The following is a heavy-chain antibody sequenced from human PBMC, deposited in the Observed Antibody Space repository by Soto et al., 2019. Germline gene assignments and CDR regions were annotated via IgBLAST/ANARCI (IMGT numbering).Heavy chain of an antibody. D-gene: IGHD2-2*01. CDR1: GYTFTSYG. CDR2: ISAYNGNP. V-gene: IGHV1-18*01. Sequence: QVQLVRSGAEVRKPGASVKVSCRASGYTFTSYGITRVRQAPGQGLEWMGCISAYNGNPNYAQRLQGRVTMTTDTSTSTAYMELRSLRSDDTAVYYCARVVADYYYFDYWGQGTLVTVSS. CDR3: ARVVADYYYFDY. J-gene: IGHJ4*02.